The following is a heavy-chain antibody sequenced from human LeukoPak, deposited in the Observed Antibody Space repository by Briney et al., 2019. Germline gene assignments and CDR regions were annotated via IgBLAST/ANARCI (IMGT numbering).Heavy chain of an antibody. CDR3: VFSLVTDFDS. CDR2: IKQDGSEK. D-gene: IGHD2-21*02. Sequence: PGGSLRLSCAASGFTFSTYWMAWVRQAPGKGLEWVANIKQDGSEKNYVDSVKGRFITSRDNHKNSLYLQMNSLRDEDTAVYYCVFSLVTDFDSWGQGTLVTVSS. V-gene: IGHV3-7*02. CDR1: GFTFSTYW. J-gene: IGHJ4*02.